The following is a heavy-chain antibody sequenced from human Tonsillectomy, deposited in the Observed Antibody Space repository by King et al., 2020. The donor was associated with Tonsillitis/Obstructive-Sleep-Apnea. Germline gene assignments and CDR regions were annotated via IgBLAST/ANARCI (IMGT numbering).Heavy chain of an antibody. CDR3: ARDSNPTWIHLWEGIWFDP. Sequence: VQLVESGPEVKKPGASVKVSCKASGYTFTSFYIHWVRQAPGQGLEWMGIINPSGGSTSHAQNFQGRVTMTRETSTSTVYMELSSLGSEDTAVYFCARDSNPTWIHLWEGIWFDPWGQGTLVTVSS. D-gene: IGHD5-18*01. J-gene: IGHJ5*02. V-gene: IGHV1-46*01. CDR1: GYTFTSFY. CDR2: INPSGGST.